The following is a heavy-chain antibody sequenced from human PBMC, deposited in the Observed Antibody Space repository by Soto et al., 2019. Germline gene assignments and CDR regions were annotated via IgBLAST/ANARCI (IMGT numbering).Heavy chain of an antibody. V-gene: IGHV1-69*02. CDR1: GGTFSSYT. Sequence: QVQLVQSGAGVKKPGSSVKVSCKASGGTFSSYTISWVRQAPGQGLEWMGRIIPILGIANYAQKFQGRVTITADKSTSKAYMELSSLRSEDTAVYYCARAEGGSGYDSSYWGQGTLVTVSS. J-gene: IGHJ4*02. D-gene: IGHD5-12*01. CDR2: IIPILGIA. CDR3: ARAEGGSGYDSSY.